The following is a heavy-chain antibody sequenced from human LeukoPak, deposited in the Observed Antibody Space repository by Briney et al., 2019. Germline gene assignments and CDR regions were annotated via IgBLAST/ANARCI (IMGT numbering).Heavy chain of an antibody. D-gene: IGHD2-21*02. CDR1: GFTFSSYS. CDR2: ISGSGGST. V-gene: IGHV3-23*01. CDR3: APSYCGGDCSSYYFDY. Sequence: PGGSLRLSCAASGFTFSSYSMSWVRQAPGKGLEWVSAISGSGGSTYYADSVKGRFTISRDNSKNTLYLQMNSLRAEDTAVYYCAPSYCGGDCSSYYFDYWGQGTLVTVSS. J-gene: IGHJ4*02.